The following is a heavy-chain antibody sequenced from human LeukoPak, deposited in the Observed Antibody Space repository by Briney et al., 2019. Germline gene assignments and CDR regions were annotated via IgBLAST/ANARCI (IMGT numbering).Heavy chain of an antibody. CDR3: ASGSGSYSLDY. Sequence: ASVKVSCKASGYTFTSYAMHWVRQAPGQRLEWMGWISAGIDNTKYSQKFQGRVTITRDTSASTAYMELSSLGPEDTAVYYCASGSGSYSLDYWGQGTLVTVSS. J-gene: IGHJ4*02. CDR2: ISAGIDNT. D-gene: IGHD3-10*01. CDR1: GYTFTSYA. V-gene: IGHV1-3*01.